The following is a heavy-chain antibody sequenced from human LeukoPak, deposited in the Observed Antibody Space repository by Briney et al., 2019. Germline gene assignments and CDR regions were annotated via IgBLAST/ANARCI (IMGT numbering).Heavy chain of an antibody. Sequence: PSETLSLMCTVCGGSICYYYWRWIGQPPGRRVEWIGYVYYSGSTNYNPSLKSRVTISVDTSKNLFSLNLTSVTAADTAVYYCARHRLRLGTGGDYWGQGTLVTVSS. J-gene: IGHJ4*02. CDR2: VYYSGST. CDR1: GGSICYYY. D-gene: IGHD3-16*01. V-gene: IGHV4-59*08. CDR3: ARHRLRLGTGGDY.